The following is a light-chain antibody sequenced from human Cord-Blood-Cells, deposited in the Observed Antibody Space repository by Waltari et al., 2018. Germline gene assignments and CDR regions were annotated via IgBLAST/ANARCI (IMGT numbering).Light chain of an antibody. V-gene: IGKV1-9*01. CDR3: QQLNSYP. CDR1: QGISSY. Sequence: DIQLTQSPSFLSASVGDRVTITCRASQGISSYLAWYQQKPGKAPKLPIYAASTLQSGVPSRFSGSGSGTEFTLTISSLQPEDFATYYCQQLNSYPFGPGTKVDIK. J-gene: IGKJ3*01. CDR2: AAS.